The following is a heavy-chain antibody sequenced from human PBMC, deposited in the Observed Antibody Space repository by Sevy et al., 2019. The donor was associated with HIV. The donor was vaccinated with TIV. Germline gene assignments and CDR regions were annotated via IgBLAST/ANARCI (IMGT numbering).Heavy chain of an antibody. CDR3: ARRYCSRTSCYVSGYYGMDV. CDR2: IYNSGST. V-gene: IGHV4-39*01. D-gene: IGHD2-2*01. CDR1: GGFVTSTSYY. Sequence: TESLSLTCTVSGGFVTSTSYYWAWIRQSPGNGMEWIGSIYNSGSTYYNPSLKSRVTISVHTSKNQFSLKLSSVTAADTAVCYCARRYCSRTSCYVSGYYGMDVWGQGTTVPVSS. J-gene: IGHJ6*02.